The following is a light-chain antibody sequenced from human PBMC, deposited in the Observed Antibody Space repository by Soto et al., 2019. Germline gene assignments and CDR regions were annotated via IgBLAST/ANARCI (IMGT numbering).Light chain of an antibody. CDR2: GAS. V-gene: IGKV3-20*01. Sequence: EIVLTQSPGTLSLSPGERATLSCRASQSVSSSYLAWYQQKPGQAPRLLIYGASSRATGIPDRFSCSGSGTDFTLTISRLEPEDFAVYYCQQYGNSRTFGQGTKVEIK. J-gene: IGKJ1*01. CDR1: QSVSSSY. CDR3: QQYGNSRT.